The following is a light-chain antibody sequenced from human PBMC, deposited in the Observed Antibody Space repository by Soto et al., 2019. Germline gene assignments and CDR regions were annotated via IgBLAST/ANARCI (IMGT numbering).Light chain of an antibody. CDR1: QSVISTY. Sequence: ENVLTQSPGTLSLSPGERATLSCRASQSVISTYLAWYQQKPGQAPRLLIYGASSRATGIPDRFSGSGSGTDFTLTISRLEPEDFAVYYCQQYRDSLWTFGQGTKVEIK. CDR3: QQYRDSLWT. CDR2: GAS. J-gene: IGKJ1*01. V-gene: IGKV3-20*01.